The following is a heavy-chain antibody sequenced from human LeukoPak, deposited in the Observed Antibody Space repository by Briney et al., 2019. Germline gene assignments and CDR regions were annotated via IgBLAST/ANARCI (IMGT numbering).Heavy chain of an antibody. D-gene: IGHD3-3*01. J-gene: IGHJ4*02. V-gene: IGHV1-18*01. Sequence: VASVKVSCKASGYTFTSYGISWVRQAPGQGLEWMGWISAYNGNTNYAQKLQGRVTMTTDTSTSTAYMELRSLRSDDTAVYYCARGLRFLEWLPSDYWGQGTLVTVSS. CDR1: GYTFTSYG. CDR2: ISAYNGNT. CDR3: ARGLRFLEWLPSDY.